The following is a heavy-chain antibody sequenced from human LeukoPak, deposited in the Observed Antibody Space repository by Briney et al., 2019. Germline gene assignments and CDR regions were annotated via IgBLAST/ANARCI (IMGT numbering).Heavy chain of an antibody. Sequence: SETLSLTCTVSGGSISSSSYYWGWIRQPPGKGLEGIGSIYYSGSTYYNPSLKSRVTISVDTSKNQFSLKLSSVTAADTAVYYCARLSGAVLGFDYWGQGTLVTVSS. D-gene: IGHD3-16*01. J-gene: IGHJ4*02. CDR1: GGSISSSSYY. CDR2: IYYSGST. V-gene: IGHV4-39*01. CDR3: ARLSGAVLGFDY.